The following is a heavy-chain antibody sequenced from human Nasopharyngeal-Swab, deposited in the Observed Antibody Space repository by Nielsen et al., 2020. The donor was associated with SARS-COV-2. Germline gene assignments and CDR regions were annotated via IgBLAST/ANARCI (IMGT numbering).Heavy chain of an antibody. V-gene: IGHV3-7*01. J-gene: IGHJ4*02. CDR2: IKQDGSEK. Sequence: GESLKISCAASGFTFSSYWMSWVRQAPGKGLEWVANIKQDGSEKYYVDSVKGRFTISRDNAKNSLYLQMNSLGAEDTAVYYCARVGRLRSEFDYWGQGTLVTVSS. CDR3: ARVGRLRSEFDY. CDR1: GFTFSSYW. D-gene: IGHD3-10*02.